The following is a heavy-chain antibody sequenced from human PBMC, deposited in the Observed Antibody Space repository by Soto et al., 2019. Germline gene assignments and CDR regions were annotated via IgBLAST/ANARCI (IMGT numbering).Heavy chain of an antibody. CDR3: ARGMTTVTTFDY. D-gene: IGHD4-17*01. V-gene: IGHV4-30-2*01. J-gene: IGHJ4*02. Sequence: QLQLQESGSGLVKPSQTLSLTCAVSGGSISSGGYSWSWIRQPPGKGLEWIGYIYHSGSTYYNPSLKGRVSISVDRAKNQISLKLSSGTAADTAVYYWARGMTTVTTFDYWGQGTLVTVSS. CDR1: GGSISSGGYS. CDR2: IYHSGST.